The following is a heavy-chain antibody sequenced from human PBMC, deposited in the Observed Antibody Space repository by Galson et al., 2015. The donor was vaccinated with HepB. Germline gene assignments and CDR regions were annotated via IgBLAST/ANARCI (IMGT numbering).Heavy chain of an antibody. D-gene: IGHD6-19*01. V-gene: IGHV3-30*04. CDR1: GFTFSSYA. CDR3: ARDQTVAGVFDI. CDR2: ISYDGSNK. J-gene: IGHJ3*02. Sequence: SLRLSCAASGFTFSSYAMHWVRQAPGKGLEWVAVISYDGSNKYYADSVKGRFTISRDNSKNTLYLQMNSLRAEDTAVYYCARDQTVAGVFDIWGQGTMVTVSS.